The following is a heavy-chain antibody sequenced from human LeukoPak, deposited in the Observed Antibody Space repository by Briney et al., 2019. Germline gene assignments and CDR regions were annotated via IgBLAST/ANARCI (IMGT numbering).Heavy chain of an antibody. V-gene: IGHV1-18*01. Sequence: ASVKVSCKASGYTFTSYGISWVRQAPGQGLEWMGWISAYNDNTNYAQNLQGRVTMTTDTSTSTAYMELRSLRSDDTAVYYCAIEWYTAMANYYYYGMDVWGQGTTVTVSS. CDR3: AIEWYTAMANYYYYGMDV. CDR2: ISAYNDNT. CDR1: GYTFTSYG. D-gene: IGHD5-18*01. J-gene: IGHJ6*02.